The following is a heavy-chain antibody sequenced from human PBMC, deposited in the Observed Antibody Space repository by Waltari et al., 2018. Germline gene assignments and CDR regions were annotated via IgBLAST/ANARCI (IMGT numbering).Heavy chain of an antibody. J-gene: IGHJ4*02. CDR2: ISYDGSNK. V-gene: IGHV3-30*18. CDR3: AKGEAGADY. Sequence: QVQLVESGGGVVQPGRSLRLSCAASGFTFSSHCMHWVRQAPGKGLEWVAVISYDGSNKYYADSVKGRFTISRDNSKNTLYLQMNSLRAEDTAVYYCAKGEAGADYWGQGTLVTVSS. CDR1: GFTFSSHC.